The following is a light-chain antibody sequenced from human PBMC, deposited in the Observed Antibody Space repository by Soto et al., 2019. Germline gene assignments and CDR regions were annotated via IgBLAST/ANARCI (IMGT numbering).Light chain of an antibody. CDR3: QQANSFPLT. Sequence: DIQMTQSPSSVSASVGDRVSLTCRASQGISSRLAWYQQKPGKAPKLLIYTASSLQSGVPSRFSGSGSETDFTLTISSLQPEDFATYYCQQANSFPLTFGRGTKVEIK. CDR1: QGISSR. V-gene: IGKV1-12*01. CDR2: TAS. J-gene: IGKJ4*01.